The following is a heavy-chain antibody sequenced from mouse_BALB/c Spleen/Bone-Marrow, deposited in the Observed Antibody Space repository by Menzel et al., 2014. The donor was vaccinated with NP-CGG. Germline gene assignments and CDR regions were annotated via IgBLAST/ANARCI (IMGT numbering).Heavy chain of an antibody. V-gene: IGHV1-87*01. Sequence: QVQLQQSGAELAGPGASVQLSCKASGYTFTSYWMQWVKQRPGQGLEWIGAIYPGDGDTTYTQKFKGKATLTADKSSSAAYMQRSSLASEDSAVYYCARGAPFDYWGQGTTLTVSS. J-gene: IGHJ2*01. CDR1: GYTFTSYW. CDR3: ARGAPFDY. CDR2: IYPGDGDT.